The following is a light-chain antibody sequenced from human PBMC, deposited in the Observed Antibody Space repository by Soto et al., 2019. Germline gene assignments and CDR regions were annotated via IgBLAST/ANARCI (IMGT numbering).Light chain of an antibody. CDR1: SSDVGGYKY. J-gene: IGLJ1*01. CDR2: TVS. V-gene: IGLV2-14*01. CDR3: SSYTSSRSYV. Sequence: QSVLTQPASVSGSPGQSITISCTGTSSDVGGYKYVSWYQQHPGKAPKLLIYTVSNRPSGVSNRFSGSKSGNTASLTISGLQAEDEADYYCSSYTSSRSYVFGTGTKLTVL.